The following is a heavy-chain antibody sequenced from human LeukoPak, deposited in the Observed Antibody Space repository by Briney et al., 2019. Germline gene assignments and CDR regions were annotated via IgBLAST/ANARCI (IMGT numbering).Heavy chain of an antibody. Sequence: SETLSRTCTVSGDSISSADYYWTWIRQPPGKGLELVGFIYYSGSTKYNPSLKSRVTISAATSTTQFSLRLSYATAADTAVYYCARIRRPHWYLDLWGRGTLVTVSS. V-gene: IGHV4-30-4*08. J-gene: IGHJ2*01. CDR1: GDSISSADYY. CDR3: ARIRRPHWYLDL. D-gene: IGHD3-3*01. CDR2: IYYSGST.